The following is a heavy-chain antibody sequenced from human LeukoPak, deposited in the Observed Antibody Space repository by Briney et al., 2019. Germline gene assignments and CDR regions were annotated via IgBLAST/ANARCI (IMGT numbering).Heavy chain of an antibody. Sequence: SETRSLTCAVYGGSFRGGYWGWIREPPGKGKEWIGEINHSGSTNYNPSLKSRVTISVDTSKNQFSLKLSSVTAADTAVYYCASVLSGSYEIDYWGQGTLVTVSS. V-gene: IGHV4-34*01. CDR1: GGSFRGGY. J-gene: IGHJ4*02. CDR3: ASVLSGSYEIDY. CDR2: INHSGST. D-gene: IGHD1-26*01.